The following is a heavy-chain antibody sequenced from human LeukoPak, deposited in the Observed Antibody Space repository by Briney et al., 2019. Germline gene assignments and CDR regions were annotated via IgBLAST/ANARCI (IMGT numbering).Heavy chain of an antibody. J-gene: IGHJ6*02. D-gene: IGHD3-10*01. V-gene: IGHV4-34*01. CDR2: INHRGTT. Sequence: SETLSLTCAVYGGSFSGYYLNWIRQPPGKGLEWIGEINHRGTTYYNASLESRVNISVEPSKTQISLKLNSVTAADTAVYYCARDYYSGYYNGLDVWGLGTTVTVSS. CDR1: GGSFSGYY. CDR3: ARDYYSGYYNGLDV.